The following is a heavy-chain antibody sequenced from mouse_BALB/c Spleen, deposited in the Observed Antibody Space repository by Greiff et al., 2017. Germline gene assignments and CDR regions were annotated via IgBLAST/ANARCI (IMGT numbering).Heavy chain of an antibody. J-gene: IGHJ1*01. D-gene: IGHD1-1*01. Sequence: EVQLVESGPSLVKPSQTLSLTCSVTGDSITSGYWNWIRKFPGNKLEYMGYISYSGSTYYNPSLKSRISITRDTSKNQYYLQLNSVTTEDTATYYCARNYGSSHWYFDVWGAGTTVTVSS. CDR3: ARNYGSSHWYFDV. V-gene: IGHV3-8*02. CDR1: GDSITSGY. CDR2: ISYSGST.